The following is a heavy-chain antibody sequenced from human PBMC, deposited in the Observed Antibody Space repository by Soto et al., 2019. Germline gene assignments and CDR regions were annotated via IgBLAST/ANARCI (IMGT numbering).Heavy chain of an antibody. CDR2: TYYRSKWYN. CDR1: GDSVSNNNAA. V-gene: IGHV6-1*01. J-gene: IGHJ3*02. CDR3: VRSGAYGAYDVFDI. Sequence: SQTLSLTCAISGDSVSNNNAAWNWIRQSPSRGLEWLGRTYYRSKWYNDYAVPVKSRITINPDTSKNQFSLQLNSVTPEDTATYYCVRSGAYGAYDVFDIWGQGTMDTVSS. D-gene: IGHD4-17*01.